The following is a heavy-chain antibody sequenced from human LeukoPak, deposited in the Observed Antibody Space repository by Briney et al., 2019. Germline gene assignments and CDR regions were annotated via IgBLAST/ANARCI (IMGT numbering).Heavy chain of an antibody. J-gene: IGHJ4*02. CDR3: ARHSRIMITFGGVIVPFFDY. Sequence: SETLSLTCTVSGGSISSYYWSWIRQPRGKGLEWIGDIYYSGSTNYNPSLKSRVTISVDTSKNQFSLKLSSVTAADTAVYYCARHSRIMITFGGVIVPFFDYWGQGTLVTVSS. CDR2: IYYSGST. D-gene: IGHD3-16*02. CDR1: GGSISSYY. V-gene: IGHV4-59*08.